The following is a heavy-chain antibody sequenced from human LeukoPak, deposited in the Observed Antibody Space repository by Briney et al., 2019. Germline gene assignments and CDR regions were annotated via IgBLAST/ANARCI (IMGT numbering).Heavy chain of an antibody. CDR2: IYSGGST. CDR3: ASPYSSSWSFYFDY. CDR1: GFTVSSNY. D-gene: IGHD6-13*01. V-gene: IGHV3-66*02. J-gene: IGHJ4*02. Sequence: PGGSLRLSCAASGFTVSSNYMSWVRQAPGKGLEWVSVIYSGGSTYYADSVKGRFTISRDNSKNTLYLQMNSLRAEDTAVYYCASPYSSSWSFYFDYWGQGTLVTVSS.